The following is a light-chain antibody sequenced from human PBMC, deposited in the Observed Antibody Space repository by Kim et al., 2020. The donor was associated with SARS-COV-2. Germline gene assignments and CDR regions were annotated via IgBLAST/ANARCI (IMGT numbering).Light chain of an antibody. CDR1: QSGSSSY. V-gene: IGKV3-20*01. Sequence: SPGERATLACRASQSGSSSYLTWYQQKPGQAPRLLIYGASSRATGIPDWFSGSGSGTDFTLTISRLEPEDFAVYYCQQYGSSPLTFGGGTKVDIK. CDR2: GAS. CDR3: QQYGSSPLT. J-gene: IGKJ4*01.